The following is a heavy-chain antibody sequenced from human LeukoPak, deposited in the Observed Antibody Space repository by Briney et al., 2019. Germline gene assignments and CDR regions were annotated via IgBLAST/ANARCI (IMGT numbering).Heavy chain of an antibody. V-gene: IGHV3-30*02. CDR1: GFTFSSYG. D-gene: IGHD5-18*01. CDR3: AKDIKIVDTTTWIDAFDA. J-gene: IGHJ3*01. Sequence: GGSLRLSCAASGFTFSSYGMHWVRQAPGKGLEWVAFIRYDGSNKYYADSVKGRFTISRDTSRNTLYLQMHSLRVEDTAIYYCAKDIKIVDTTTWIDAFDAWGPGTMVAVTS. CDR2: IRYDGSNK.